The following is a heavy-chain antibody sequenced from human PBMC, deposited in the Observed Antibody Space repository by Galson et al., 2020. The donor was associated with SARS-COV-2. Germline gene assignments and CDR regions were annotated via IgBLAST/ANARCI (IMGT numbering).Heavy chain of an antibody. V-gene: IGHV2-26*01. Sequence: SGPTLVKPTETLTLTCTVSGFSLSNARMGVSWVRQPPGKALEWLAHIFSDDEKSYSTSLRGRLSISKDTSKRQVVLTMTYVDPVDTATYYWARSLLTGCEHDVWGQGTLVSVAS. CDR2: IFSDDEK. D-gene: IGHD3-9*01. J-gene: IGHJ4*02. CDR3: ARSLLTGCEHDV. CDR1: GFSLSNARMG.